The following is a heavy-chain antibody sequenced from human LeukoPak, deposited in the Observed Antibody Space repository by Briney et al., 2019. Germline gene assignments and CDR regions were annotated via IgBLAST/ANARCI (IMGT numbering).Heavy chain of an antibody. CDR1: GFPFSNYA. V-gene: IGHV3-23*01. J-gene: IGHJ4*02. CDR3: AKSVVVITFRFDD. Sequence: GGSLRLSCAASGFPFSNYAMNWVRQAPGKGLEWVSAMSGSGGSTHYADSVKGRFTISRDNSKNTLFLQMNSLRAEDTAVYYCAKSVVVITFRFDDWGQGALVTVSS. CDR2: MSGSGGST. D-gene: IGHD2-15*01.